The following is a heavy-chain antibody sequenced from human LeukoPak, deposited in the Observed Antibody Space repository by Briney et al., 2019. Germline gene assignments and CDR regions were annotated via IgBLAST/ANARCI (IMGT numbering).Heavy chain of an antibody. D-gene: IGHD2-2*01. V-gene: IGHV4-34*01. J-gene: IGHJ3*02. Sequence: SETLSLTCAVYGGSFSGYFWSWIRPPPCKGLAWIGCIYHSGRTYYNPSLKSRVTISVDTSKNQFSLKLSSVTAADTAVYYCARPAATEDAFDIWGQGTMVTVSS. CDR3: ARPAATEDAFDI. CDR2: IYHSGRT. CDR1: GGSFSGYF.